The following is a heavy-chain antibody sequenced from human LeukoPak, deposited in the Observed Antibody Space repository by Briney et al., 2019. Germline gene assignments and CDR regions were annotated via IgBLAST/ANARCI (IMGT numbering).Heavy chain of an antibody. CDR2: ISGSGGST. V-gene: IGHV3-23*01. J-gene: IGHJ6*02. CDR1: GFSFSSYG. D-gene: IGHD3-10*01. Sequence: GGSLRLSCAVSGFSFSSYGMSWVRQAPGKGLEWVAFISGSGGSTKYADSVKGRFAISRDNSKTTLYLQMNSLRAEDTAVYFCAKDHSPFGSGSCSTRYYGMDVWGQGTTVTVS. CDR3: AKDHSPFGSGSCSTRYYGMDV.